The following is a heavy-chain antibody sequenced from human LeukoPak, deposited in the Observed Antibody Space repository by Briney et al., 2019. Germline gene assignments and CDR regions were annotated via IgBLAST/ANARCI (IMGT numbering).Heavy chain of an antibody. V-gene: IGHV1-2*06. CDR3: AITHANNAFDI. CDR1: GYTFTGYY. J-gene: IGHJ3*02. Sequence: ASVKVSCKASGYTFTGYYMHWVRQAPGQGLEWMGRINPNTGGTNSAQNFQGRLTMTRDTSISTAHMELSRLRSDDTAMYYCAITHANNAFDIWGQGTMVTVSS. CDR2: INPNTGGT. D-gene: IGHD2/OR15-2a*01.